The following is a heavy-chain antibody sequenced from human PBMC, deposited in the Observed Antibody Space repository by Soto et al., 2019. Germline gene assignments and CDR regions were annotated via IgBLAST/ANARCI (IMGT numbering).Heavy chain of an antibody. Sequence: GESLKISCKGSGYSFTTYWIGWVRQMPGKGLEWMGIIYPSDSETRYSPSFQGRVTISADKSISTAYLQWSSLEASDTAIYYCARIRWGCSSNSCYNYYYYGMDVWGQGTTVTVSS. CDR1: GYSFTTYW. CDR3: ARIRWGCSSNSCYNYYYYGMDV. D-gene: IGHD2-2*02. J-gene: IGHJ6*02. V-gene: IGHV5-51*01. CDR2: IYPSDSET.